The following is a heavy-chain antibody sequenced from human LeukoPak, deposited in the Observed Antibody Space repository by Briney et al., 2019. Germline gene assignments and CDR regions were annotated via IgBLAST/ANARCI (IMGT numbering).Heavy chain of an antibody. Sequence: GGSLRLSCAASGFTFSSYWMSWVRQAPGKGLEWVANIKQDGSEKYYVDSVKGRFTISTDNAKNSLYLQMNSLRAEDTAVYYCAREYGDYVFDYWGQGTLVTVSS. D-gene: IGHD4-17*01. CDR2: IKQDGSEK. V-gene: IGHV3-7*01. CDR3: AREYGDYVFDY. J-gene: IGHJ4*02. CDR1: GFTFSSYW.